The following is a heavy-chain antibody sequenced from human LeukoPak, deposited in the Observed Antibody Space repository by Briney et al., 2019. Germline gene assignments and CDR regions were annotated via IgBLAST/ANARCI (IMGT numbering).Heavy chain of an antibody. CDR1: GFTFSSYS. CDR2: IDWNGGRT. Sequence: GGSLRLSCAASGFTFSSYSMNWVRQAPGKGLEWVSGIDWNGGRTGYADSVKGRFTISRDNAKNSLYLQMNSLRAEDTAVYYCARPLLNTYYYDSTPPDYWGQGTLVTVSS. D-gene: IGHD3-22*01. CDR3: ARPLLNTYYYDSTPPDY. V-gene: IGHV3-20*04. J-gene: IGHJ4*02.